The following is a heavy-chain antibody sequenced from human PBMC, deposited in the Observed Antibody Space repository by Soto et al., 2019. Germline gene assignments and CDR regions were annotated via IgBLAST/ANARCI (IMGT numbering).Heavy chain of an antibody. Sequence: QVQLQESGPGLVKPSQTLSLTCTVSGDSISSGNYYWSWIRQHPGRGLEWIGYIYYTGSSYYSPSLKSRVSMSVDTSKNQFSLTLSSVTPADTAVYFCARLYTYVFYYFDTWGQGTLVTVSS. V-gene: IGHV4-31*03. CDR1: GDSISSGNYY. CDR2: IYYTGSS. J-gene: IGHJ4*02. CDR3: ARLYTYVFYYFDT. D-gene: IGHD5-18*01.